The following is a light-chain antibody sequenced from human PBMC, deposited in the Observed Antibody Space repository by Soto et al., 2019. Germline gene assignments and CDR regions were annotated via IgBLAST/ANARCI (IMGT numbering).Light chain of an antibody. Sequence: EIVLTQSPGTLSLSPGERATLSCRASQSVSSSYLAWYQQKPGQPPRLLIYGASSRATGIPDRFSGSGSGTDFSLIISSLEPEDFAVYYCQQYDNSPGTFGQGTKVEIK. J-gene: IGKJ1*01. CDR1: QSVSSSY. CDR2: GAS. CDR3: QQYDNSPGT. V-gene: IGKV3-20*01.